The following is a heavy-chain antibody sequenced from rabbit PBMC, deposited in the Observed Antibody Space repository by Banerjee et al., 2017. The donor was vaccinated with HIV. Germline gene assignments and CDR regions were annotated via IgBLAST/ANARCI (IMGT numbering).Heavy chain of an antibody. J-gene: IGHJ4*01. Sequence: ELVESGGGLVQPGESLKLSCKASGFDFNAYGVSWVRQAPGKGLEWIGYIDPIFGSTDYASWVNGRFTISRTTTTVTLQLNSLTAADTATYFCARDAGYAGSNLWGPGTLVTVS. CDR3: ARDAGYAGSNL. D-gene: IGHD4-2*01. CDR1: GFDFNAYG. V-gene: IGHV1S39*01. CDR2: IDPIFGST.